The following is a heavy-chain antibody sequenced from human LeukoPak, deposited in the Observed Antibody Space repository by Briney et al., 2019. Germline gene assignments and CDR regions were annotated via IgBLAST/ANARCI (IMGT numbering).Heavy chain of an antibody. V-gene: IGHV1-2*02. CDR3: ARMGVGATG. CDR2: INPNSGGT. CDR1: GGTFSSYA. J-gene: IGHJ4*02. D-gene: IGHD1-26*01. Sequence: GASVKVSCKASGGTFSSYAITWVRQAPGQGLEWMGWINPNSGGTNYAQKFQGRVTMTRDTSISTAYMELSRLRSDDMAVYYCARMGVGATGWGQGTLVTVSS.